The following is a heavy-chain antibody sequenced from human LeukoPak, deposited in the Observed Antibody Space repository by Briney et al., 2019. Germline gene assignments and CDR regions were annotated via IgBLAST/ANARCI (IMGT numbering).Heavy chain of an antibody. J-gene: IGHJ5*02. CDR3: ARGSGDIVVVPAAIPNWFDP. CDR2: IYYSGST. V-gene: IGHV4-31*03. Sequence: SQTLSLTCTVSGGSISSGGYYWSWIRQHPGKGLEWIGYIYYSGSTYYNPSLKSRVTISVDTSKNQFSLKLSSVTAADTAVYYRARGSGDIVVVPAAIPNWFDPWGQGTLVTVSS. CDR1: GGSISSGGYY. D-gene: IGHD2-2*02.